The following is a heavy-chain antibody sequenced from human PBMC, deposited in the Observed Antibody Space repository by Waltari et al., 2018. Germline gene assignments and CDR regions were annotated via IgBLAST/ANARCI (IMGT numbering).Heavy chain of an antibody. V-gene: IGHV4-31*03. CDR3: ARYYSSGWYDVAD. D-gene: IGHD6-19*01. Sequence: QVQLQESGPGLVKPSQTLSLTCNVSGGSISRGGHYWSWIRQHPGKGLEWIGYIYYSGSTYYNPSLKSRVTISVDTSKNQFSLKLSSVTAADTAVYYCARYYSSGWYDVADWGQGTLVTVSS. J-gene: IGHJ4*02. CDR2: IYYSGST. CDR1: GGSISRGGHY.